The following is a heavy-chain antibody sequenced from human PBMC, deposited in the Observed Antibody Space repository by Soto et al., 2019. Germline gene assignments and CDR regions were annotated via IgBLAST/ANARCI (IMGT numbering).Heavy chain of an antibody. CDR3: VRASWRCSRTSCYDFDY. J-gene: IGHJ4*02. CDR1: GGPFSDYA. D-gene: IGHD2-2*01. V-gene: IGHV1-69*09. CDR2: IIPILDTP. Sequence: QVQLVQSGAEVKKPGSSVKVSCKASGGPFSDYAFNWVRQAPGQGLDWMGSIIPILDTPNYAQKFEGRVTITADRSTSTAYMELSSLRSEDTAVYYCVRASWRCSRTSCYDFDYWGQGSQVIVSS.